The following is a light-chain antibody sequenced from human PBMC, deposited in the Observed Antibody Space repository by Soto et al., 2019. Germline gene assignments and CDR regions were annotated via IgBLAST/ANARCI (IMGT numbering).Light chain of an antibody. CDR1: SCNIGAGYD. J-gene: IGLJ2*01. CDR2: GNS. Sequence: QSVLTQPPSVSGAPGQRVTISCTGSSCNIGAGYDVHWYQQLPGTAPKLLIYGNSNRPSGVPDRFSGSKSGTSASLAITGLQAEDEAEYYCQSYDSGLSAVVFGGGTKLTVL. V-gene: IGLV1-40*01. CDR3: QSYDSGLSAVV.